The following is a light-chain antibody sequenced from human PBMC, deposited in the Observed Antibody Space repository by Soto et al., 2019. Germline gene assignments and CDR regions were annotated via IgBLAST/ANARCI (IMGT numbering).Light chain of an antibody. J-gene: IGKJ1*01. CDR3: QQYSDWPPWT. CDR2: GAS. CDR1: QSVSSK. Sequence: EIVMTQSPATLSVSPGERATLSCRASQSVSSKVAWYQQKPGQAPRLLIYGASTRATGIPARFSGSGSGTEFTLTISSLQSEDFAVYYCQQYSDWPPWTFGQGTKVEIK. V-gene: IGKV3-15*01.